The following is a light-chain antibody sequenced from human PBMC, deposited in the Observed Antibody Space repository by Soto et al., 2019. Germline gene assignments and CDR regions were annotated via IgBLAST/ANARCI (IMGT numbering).Light chain of an antibody. Sequence: DVEMTQSPSTQPTSIGDRVTINCRASQNVSNWLAWYQQKPGKAPKLLIYKTSRLESGVPSRFSASGSGTDFSLTINSLQSDDFATYFCQQYSKESTFGQGTKLEIK. V-gene: IGKV1-5*03. J-gene: IGKJ2*01. CDR1: QNVSNW. CDR3: QQYSKEST. CDR2: KTS.